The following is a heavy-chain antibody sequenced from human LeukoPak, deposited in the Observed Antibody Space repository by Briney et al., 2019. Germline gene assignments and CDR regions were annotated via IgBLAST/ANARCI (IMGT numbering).Heavy chain of an antibody. CDR1: GYSFTSYW. D-gene: IGHD3-3*01. CDR2: IYPGDSDT. Sequence: GESLKISCKGSGYSFTSYWIGWVRQMPGKGLEWMGIIYPGDSDTRYRPSFQGQVTISADKSISTAYLQWSSLKASDTAMYYCARARGLRFLEWLIDAFDIWGQGTMVTVSS. V-gene: IGHV5-51*01. J-gene: IGHJ3*02. CDR3: ARARGLRFLEWLIDAFDI.